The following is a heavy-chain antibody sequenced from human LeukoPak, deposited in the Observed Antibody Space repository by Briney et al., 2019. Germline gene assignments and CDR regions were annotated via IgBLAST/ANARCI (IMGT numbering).Heavy chain of an antibody. CDR2: IIPIFGTA. CDR1: GGTFIGYA. D-gene: IGHD6-19*01. Sequence: GASVKVSCKASGGTFIGYAISWVRQAPGQGLEWMGGIIPIFGTANYAQKFQGRVTITADESTSTAYMELSSLRSEDTAVYYCARQGSGWYYFDYWGQGTLVTVSS. J-gene: IGHJ4*02. V-gene: IGHV1-69*13. CDR3: ARQGSGWYYFDY.